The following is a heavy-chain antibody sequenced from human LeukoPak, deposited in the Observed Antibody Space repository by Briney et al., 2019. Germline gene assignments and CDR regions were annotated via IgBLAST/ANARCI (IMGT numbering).Heavy chain of an antibody. Sequence: SETLSLTCTVSGGSISSGGYYWSWIRQHPGKGLEWIGYICYSGSTYYNPSLKSRVTISVDTSKNQFSLKLSSVTAADTAVYYCARGSDDFWSGYYYYYGMDVWGQGTTVTVSS. D-gene: IGHD3-3*01. CDR2: ICYSGST. CDR3: ARGSDDFWSGYYYYYGMDV. J-gene: IGHJ6*02. CDR1: GGSISSGGYY. V-gene: IGHV4-31*03.